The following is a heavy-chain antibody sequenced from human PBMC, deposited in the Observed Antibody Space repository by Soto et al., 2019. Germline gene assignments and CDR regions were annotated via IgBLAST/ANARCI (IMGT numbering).Heavy chain of an antibody. Sequence: QVQLVQSGAEVKKPGSSVKVSCKASGGTFSSYAISWVRQAPGQGLEWMGGIIPIFGTANYAQKFQGRVTITADESTSTAYMELSSLRSEDTAVYYCARSEGYDFWHYYYGMDVWGQGTTVTVSS. CDR3: ARSEGYDFWHYYYGMDV. CDR2: IIPIFGTA. J-gene: IGHJ6*02. V-gene: IGHV1-69*01. CDR1: GGTFSSYA. D-gene: IGHD5-12*01.